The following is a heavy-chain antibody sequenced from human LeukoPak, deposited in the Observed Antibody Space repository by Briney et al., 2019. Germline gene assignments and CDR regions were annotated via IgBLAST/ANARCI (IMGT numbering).Heavy chain of an antibody. CDR3: ARAGSTNWFDP. CDR1: GGSFSGYY. J-gene: IGHJ5*02. CDR2: INHSGST. Sequence: PSETLSLTCAVYGGSFSGYYWSWIRQPPGKGPEWIGEINHSGSTNYNPSLKSRVTISVDTSKDQFSLKLSSVTAADTAVYYCARAGSTNWFDPWGQGTLVTVSS. D-gene: IGHD1-26*01. V-gene: IGHV4-34*01.